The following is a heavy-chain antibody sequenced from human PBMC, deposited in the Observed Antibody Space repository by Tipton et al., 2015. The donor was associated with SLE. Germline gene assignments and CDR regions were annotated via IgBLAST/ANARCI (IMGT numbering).Heavy chain of an antibody. J-gene: IGHJ4*02. Sequence: SLRLSCAASGFTFSDFYMSWIRQAPGKGLEWVSYISSSSSYTNYADSVKGRFTISRDNAKNSLYLQMNSLRAEDTAVYYCARDPVVPAATFDYWGQGTLVTVSS. CDR3: ARDPVVPAATFDY. V-gene: IGHV3-11*06. CDR1: GFTFSDFY. D-gene: IGHD2-2*01. CDR2: ISSSSSYT.